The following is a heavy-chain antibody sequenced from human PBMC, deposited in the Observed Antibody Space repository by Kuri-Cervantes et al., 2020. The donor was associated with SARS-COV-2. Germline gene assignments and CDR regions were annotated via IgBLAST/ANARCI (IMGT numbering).Heavy chain of an antibody. J-gene: IGHJ4*02. V-gene: IGHV1-46*01. CDR3: YCAPKEGFDS. CDR1: GGTFSSFA. CDR2: INPSGGST. Sequence: ASVKVSCKASGGTFSSFAINWVRQAPGQGLEWMGIINPSGGSTSYAQRFQGRVTMTRDTSTSTVYMELSSLTSEDTAIYYCYCAPKEGFDSWGQGTLVTVSS. D-gene: IGHD2-21*01.